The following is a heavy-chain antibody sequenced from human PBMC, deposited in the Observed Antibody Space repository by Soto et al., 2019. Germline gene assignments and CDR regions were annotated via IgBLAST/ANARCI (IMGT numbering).Heavy chain of an antibody. D-gene: IGHD2-8*02. CDR2: IYYSGIT. CDR1: GGSFSSGGYY. CDR3: ARATSFSGHHGY. Sequence: QLQLQESGPGLVKPSQTLSLACTVSGGSFSSGGYYWSWIHQLPGKGLEWIGYIYYSGITYYNPSLKSRFTISLDTSKNQFSLKLSSVTAADTAVYYCARATSFSGHHGYWGQGTLVTVSS. J-gene: IGHJ4*02. V-gene: IGHV4-31*03.